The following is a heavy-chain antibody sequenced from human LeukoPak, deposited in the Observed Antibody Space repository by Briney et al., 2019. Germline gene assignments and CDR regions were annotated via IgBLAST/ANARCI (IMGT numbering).Heavy chain of an antibody. CDR1: GFTFSNAW. CDR2: IKSKTDGWTT. CDR3: TTDPKWLRFLGDTLDY. Sequence: GGSLRLSCAASGFTFSNAWMSWVRQAPGKGLEWVGRIKSKTDGWTTDYAAPVKCRFTISRDDSKNTLYLQMNSLKTEDTAVYYCTTDPKWLRFLGDTLDYWGQGTLVTVSS. D-gene: IGHD5-12*01. V-gene: IGHV3-15*01. J-gene: IGHJ4*02.